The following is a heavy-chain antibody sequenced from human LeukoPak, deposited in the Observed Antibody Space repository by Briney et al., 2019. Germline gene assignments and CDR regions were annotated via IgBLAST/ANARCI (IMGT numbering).Heavy chain of an antibody. CDR1: GFTFSSYA. J-gene: IGHJ4*02. Sequence: PGGSLRLSCAASGFTFSSYAMSWVRQAPGKGLEWVSAISGSGGSTYYADSVKGRFTISRDNSKNTLYLQMNSLRAEDTAVYYCASRGGFGSSGYYYSWGQGTLVTVSS. V-gene: IGHV3-23*01. CDR3: ASRGGFGSSGYYYS. CDR2: ISGSGGST. D-gene: IGHD3-22*01.